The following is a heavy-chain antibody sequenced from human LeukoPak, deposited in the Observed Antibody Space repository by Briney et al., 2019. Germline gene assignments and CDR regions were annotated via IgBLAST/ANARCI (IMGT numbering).Heavy chain of an antibody. V-gene: IGHV3-23*01. CDR2: TSSSGLST. Sequence: GGSLRLSCAASGFTFNSYAMSWDRQAPGKGLEWVSTTSSSGLSTYYADSVKGRFTISRDNSRNTLDLQMNSLRAEDTAIYYCFREGGDWGQGTLVTVSS. CDR3: FREGGD. CDR1: GFTFNSYA. D-gene: IGHD3-10*01. J-gene: IGHJ4*02.